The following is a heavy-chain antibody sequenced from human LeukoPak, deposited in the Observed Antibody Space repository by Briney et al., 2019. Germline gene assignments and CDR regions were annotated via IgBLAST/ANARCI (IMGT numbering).Heavy chain of an antibody. V-gene: IGHV1-69*04. CDR1: GGTFSSYA. Sequence: SVKVSCKASGGTFSSYAISWVRQAPGQGLEWMGRIIPILGIANYAQRFQGRVTITADKSTSTAYMELSSLRSEDTAVYYCASPTPGIAAAGRWYYFDYWGQGTLVTVSS. CDR3: ASPTPGIAAAGRWYYFDY. CDR2: IIPILGIA. D-gene: IGHD6-13*01. J-gene: IGHJ4*02.